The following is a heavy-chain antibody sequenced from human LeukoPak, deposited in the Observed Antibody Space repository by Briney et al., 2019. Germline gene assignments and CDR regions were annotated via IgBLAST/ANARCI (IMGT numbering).Heavy chain of an antibody. Sequence: PGGSLRLSCAASGFTFSSYSMNWVRQAPGKGLEWVSSISSSSSYIYYADSVKGRFTISRDNAKNSLYLQMNSLRAEDTALYYCAKDMDGYSGSPFDYWGQGTLVTVSS. V-gene: IGHV3-21*04. CDR3: AKDMDGYSGSPFDY. D-gene: IGHD1-26*01. J-gene: IGHJ4*02. CDR2: ISSSSSYI. CDR1: GFTFSSYS.